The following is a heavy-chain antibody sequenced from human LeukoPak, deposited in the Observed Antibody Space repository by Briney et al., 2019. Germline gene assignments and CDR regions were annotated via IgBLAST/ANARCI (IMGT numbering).Heavy chain of an antibody. CDR2: FFTRDSAT. Sequence: GEPLKIPGQGSGSSFTSSSIGWVGQMPGKGLEWLGLFFTRDSATRYSPSCHGPVTSPADKSISTAYLHWTSLKASDTAMYYCARAGAGMAAAGNDLFDPWGQGTLVTVSS. J-gene: IGHJ5*02. CDR3: ARAGAGMAAAGNDLFDP. D-gene: IGHD6-13*01. CDR1: GSSFTSSS. V-gene: IGHV5-51*01.